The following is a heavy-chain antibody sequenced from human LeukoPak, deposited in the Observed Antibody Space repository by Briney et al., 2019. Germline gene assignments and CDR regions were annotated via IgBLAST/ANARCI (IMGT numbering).Heavy chain of an antibody. V-gene: IGHV4-59*01. CDR2: IHYSGRA. J-gene: IGHJ6*02. CDR3: ARFGVDYDMGV. CDR1: GGSISGYY. Sequence: SETLSLTCTVSGGSISGYYWTWVRQPPGKGLEWIGQIHYSGRADYNPSLKSRITISVDTSKNQMSLKLTSVTAADTAIYYCARFGVDYDMGVWGQGTTVTV. D-gene: IGHD3-16*01.